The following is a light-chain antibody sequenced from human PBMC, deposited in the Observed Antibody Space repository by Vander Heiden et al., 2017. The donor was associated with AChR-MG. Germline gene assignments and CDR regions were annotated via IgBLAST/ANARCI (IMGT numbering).Light chain of an antibody. V-gene: IGLV3-1*01. Sequence: SYEPPQTPAVSVSRGQTASISCSGDNLGDRYARWYQHKPGQSRVSVNYHANRRTSGIPDRFSGSNSAKTAALTIGGAEGVDEADYYFQAWDSSAYVVFGGGTKLTVL. CDR3: QAWDSSAYVV. CDR1: NLGDRY. J-gene: IGLJ2*01. CDR2: HAN.